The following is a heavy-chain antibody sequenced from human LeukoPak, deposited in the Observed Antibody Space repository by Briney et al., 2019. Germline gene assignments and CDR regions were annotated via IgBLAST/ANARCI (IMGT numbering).Heavy chain of an antibody. J-gene: IGHJ4*02. CDR1: GGSISSSSYY. Sequence: PSETLSLTCTVSGGSISSSSYYWGWIRQPPGKGLGWIGSIYYSGSTYYNPSLKSRVTISVDTSKNQFSLKLSSVTAADTAVYYCARTVPWYYFDYWGQGTLVTVSS. V-gene: IGHV4-39*07. CDR2: IYYSGST. D-gene: IGHD4-17*01. CDR3: ARTVPWYYFDY.